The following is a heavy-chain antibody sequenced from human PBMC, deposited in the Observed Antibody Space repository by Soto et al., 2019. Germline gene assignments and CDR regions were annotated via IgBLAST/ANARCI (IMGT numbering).Heavy chain of an antibody. CDR3: ARGVAGSGFDL. CDR1: GDSVSSNTAA. J-gene: IGHJ4*02. V-gene: IGHV6-1*01. Sequence: PSQTLSLTCAISGDSVSSNTAAWNWIRSSPSRGLEWLGRTYYRSNWRHDYAVSVKSRITVNPDTSKNHFSLQLNSATPDDTAVYYCARGVAGSGFDLWGQGTLVTVLL. CDR2: TYYRSNWRH. D-gene: IGHD6-19*01.